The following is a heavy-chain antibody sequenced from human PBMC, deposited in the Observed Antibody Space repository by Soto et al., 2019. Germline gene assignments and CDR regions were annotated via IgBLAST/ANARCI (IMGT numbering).Heavy chain of an antibody. CDR1: GFTVSSYA. D-gene: IGHD3-3*01. J-gene: IGHJ6*02. V-gene: IGHV3-23*01. CDR3: ATMSITIFGVVIPELYYYGMDV. Sequence: GGSLRLSCAASGFTVSSYAMSWVRQAPGKGLEWVSAISGSGGSTYYADSVKGRFTISRDNSKNTLYLQMNSLRADDTAVYYCATMSITIFGVVIPELYYYGMDVWGQGTRVTVSS. CDR2: ISGSGGST.